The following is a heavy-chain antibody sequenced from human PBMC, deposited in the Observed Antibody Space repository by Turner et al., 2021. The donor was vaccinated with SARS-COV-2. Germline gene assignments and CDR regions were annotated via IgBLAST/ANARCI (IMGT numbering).Heavy chain of an antibody. Sequence: EVQMVASGGGLFQPGGPLRLPCAASGLTLSSLWVSWVRQAPGKGLEWVANMKQGGSEKYYVDSVKGRFTISRDNAKNSLYLEMNSLRAEDTAVDARLHTSSWYFDYWGQGTLVTVSS. CDR2: MKQGGSEK. CDR3: LHTSSWYFDY. D-gene: IGHD6-13*01. CDR1: GLTLSSLW. V-gene: IGHV3-7*03. J-gene: IGHJ4*02.